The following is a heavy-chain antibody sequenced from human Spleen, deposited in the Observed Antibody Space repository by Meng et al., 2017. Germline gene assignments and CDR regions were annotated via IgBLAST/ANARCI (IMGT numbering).Heavy chain of an antibody. J-gene: IGHJ5*02. CDR2: IYYSGST. Sequence: QVKRHHPVPRIVKPSQNLFLTCTVSVGSISSGGYYWSWIRQHPGKGLEWIGYIYYSGSTYYTPSLKSLVTISVDTSKNQFSLKLSSVTAADTAVYYCARSAYAINNWFDPWGQGTLVTVSS. D-gene: IGHD3-9*01. CDR3: ARSAYAINNWFDP. CDR1: VGSISSGGYY. V-gene: IGHV4-31*01.